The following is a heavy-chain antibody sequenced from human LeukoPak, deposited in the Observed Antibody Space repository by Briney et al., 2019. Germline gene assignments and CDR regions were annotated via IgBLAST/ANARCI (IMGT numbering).Heavy chain of an antibody. Sequence: EASVKVSCKASGYTFTSYDINWVRQATGQGLEWMGWMNPNSGNTGYAQKFQGRVTMTRDTSTSTVYMELSSLRSEDTAVYYCAREVRDCSGGSCYRKFDYWGQGTLVTVSS. J-gene: IGHJ4*02. D-gene: IGHD2-15*01. CDR1: GYTFTSYD. V-gene: IGHV1-8*01. CDR3: AREVRDCSGGSCYRKFDY. CDR2: MNPNSGNT.